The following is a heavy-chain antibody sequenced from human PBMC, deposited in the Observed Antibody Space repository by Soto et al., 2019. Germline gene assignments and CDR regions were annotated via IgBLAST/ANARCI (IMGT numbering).Heavy chain of an antibody. Sequence: EVQLLESGGGLVQPGGSLRLSCAASGFTFSSYAMSWVRQAPGKGLEWVSAISGSGGSTYYADSVKGRFTISRDNYKNTLYRKRNSLRAEDTAVYCGGVTPPARAVLGAFDCWAKGKMV. CDR3: GVTPPARAVLGAFDC. CDR1: GFTFSSYA. D-gene: IGHD2-2*01. CDR2: ISGSGGST. J-gene: IGHJ3*01. V-gene: IGHV3-23*01.